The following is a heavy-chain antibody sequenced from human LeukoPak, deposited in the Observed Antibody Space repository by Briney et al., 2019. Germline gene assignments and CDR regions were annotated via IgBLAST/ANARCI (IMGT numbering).Heavy chain of an antibody. Sequence: GGSLRLSCAASGFTFSSYSMNWVRQAPGKGLGWVSSISSSSSYIYYADSVKGRFTISRDNAKNSLYLQMNSLRAEDTAVYYCARDSIAVAGIVDYWGQGTLVTVSS. CDR1: GFTFSSYS. CDR3: ARDSIAVAGIVDY. J-gene: IGHJ4*02. V-gene: IGHV3-21*01. CDR2: ISSSSSYI. D-gene: IGHD6-19*01.